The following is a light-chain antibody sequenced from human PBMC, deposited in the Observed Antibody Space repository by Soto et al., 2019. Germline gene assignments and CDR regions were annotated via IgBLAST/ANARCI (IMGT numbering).Light chain of an antibody. J-gene: IGKJ1*01. CDR2: DAS. V-gene: IGKV1-5*01. CDR1: QGIGVW. CDR3: QQYDVDSGT. Sequence: IQMPQSPSTLSSFVGDRVTITCRASQGIGVWLAWYQQKPGKAPKLLIYDASNLQTGVPSRFSGSGSGTEFTLTISSLHPDDFATYYCQQYDVDSGTFGQGTKVDIK.